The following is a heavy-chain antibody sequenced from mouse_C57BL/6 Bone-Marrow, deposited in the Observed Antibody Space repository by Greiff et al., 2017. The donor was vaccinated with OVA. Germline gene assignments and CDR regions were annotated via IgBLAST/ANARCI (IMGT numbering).Heavy chain of an antibody. D-gene: IGHD1-2*01. CDR3: ARHTTAGFDY. J-gene: IGHJ2*01. Sequence: EVMLVESGGGLVQPGGSLKLSCAASGFTFSDYYMYWVRQTPEKRLEWVAYISNGGGSTYYPDTVKGRFTISRDNAKNTLYLQMSRLKSEDTAMYYCARHTTAGFDYWGQGTTLTVSS. CDR1: GFTFSDYY. CDR2: ISNGGGST. V-gene: IGHV5-12*01.